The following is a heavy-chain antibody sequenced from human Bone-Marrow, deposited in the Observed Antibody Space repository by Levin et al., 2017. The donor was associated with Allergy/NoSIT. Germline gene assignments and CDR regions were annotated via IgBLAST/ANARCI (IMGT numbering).Heavy chain of an antibody. CDR1: GYSFSGYY. J-gene: IGHJ4*02. CDR3: TRGDFAAGGGIDY. CDR2: INADSGAT. V-gene: IGHV1-2*02. D-gene: IGHD6-13*01. Sequence: VASVKVSCKATGYSFSGYYMHWIRQAPGQGLEWMGWINADSGATMYAQKFEGRVTMTRDTSISTAYMEVSSLRSDDTAVYYCTRGDFAAGGGIDYWGQGTLVTVSA.